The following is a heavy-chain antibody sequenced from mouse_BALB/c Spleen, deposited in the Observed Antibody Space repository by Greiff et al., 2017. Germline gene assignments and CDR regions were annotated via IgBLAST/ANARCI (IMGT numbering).Heavy chain of an antibody. Sequence: QVQLQQSGAELAKPGASVKMSCKASGFTFTSYWMHWVKQRPGQGLEWIGYINPSTGYTEYNQKFKDKATLTADKSSSTAYMQLSSLTSEDSAVYYCARRGYGDSFAYWGQGTLVTVSA. V-gene: IGHV1-7*01. D-gene: IGHD2-13*01. CDR1: GFTFTSYW. J-gene: IGHJ3*01. CDR2: INPSTGYT. CDR3: ARRGYGDSFAY.